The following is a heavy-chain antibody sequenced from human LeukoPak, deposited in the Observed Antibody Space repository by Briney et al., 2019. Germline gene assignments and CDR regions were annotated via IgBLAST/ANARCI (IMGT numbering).Heavy chain of an antibody. D-gene: IGHD3-3*01. CDR3: TTGETYYDFWSGYYP. CDR1: GFTFSNAW. J-gene: IGHJ5*02. CDR2: IKSKTDGGTT. Sequence: PGGSLRLSCAASGFTFSNAWMSWVRQAPGKGLEWVGRIKSKTDGGTTDYAAPVKGRFTISRDDSKNTLYLQMNSLKTEDTAVYYCTTGETYYDFWSGYYPWGQGTLVTVSS. V-gene: IGHV3-15*01.